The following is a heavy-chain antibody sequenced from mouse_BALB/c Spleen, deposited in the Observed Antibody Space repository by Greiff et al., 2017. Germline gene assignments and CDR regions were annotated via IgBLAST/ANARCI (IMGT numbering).Heavy chain of an antibody. D-gene: IGHD1-1*01. Sequence: VQLQQSGAELVKPGASVKLSCKASGYTFTSYWMHWVKQRPGQGLEWIGEINPSNGRTNYNEKFKSKATLTVDKSSSTAYMQLSSLTSEDSAVYYCARYTTVVAPFYAMDYWGQGTSVTVSS. CDR1: GYTFTSYW. CDR2: INPSNGRT. J-gene: IGHJ4*01. V-gene: IGHV1S81*02. CDR3: ARYTTVVAPFYAMDY.